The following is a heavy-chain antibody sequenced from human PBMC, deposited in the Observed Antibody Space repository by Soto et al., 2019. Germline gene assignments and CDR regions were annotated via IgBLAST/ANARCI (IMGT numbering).Heavy chain of an antibody. CDR1: GYTFTSYG. D-gene: IGHD3-22*01. CDR2: INPYSGHT. Sequence: QIQLVQSGAEVKKPGTSVKVSCKASGYTFTSYGISWVRQAPGQGLEWMGWINPYSGHTNYAQNLQDRATMTTDTSTNTAYMELKSLRSDVTAVYFCARGQVVNFDNWFDPWGQGTLVTVSS. V-gene: IGHV1-18*04. J-gene: IGHJ5*02. CDR3: ARGQVVNFDNWFDP.